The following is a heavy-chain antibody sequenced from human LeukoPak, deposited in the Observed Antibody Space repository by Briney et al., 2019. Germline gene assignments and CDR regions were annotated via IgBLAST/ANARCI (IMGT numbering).Heavy chain of an antibody. D-gene: IGHD6-13*01. CDR3: AKGREIAAVGNFDY. V-gene: IGHV3-23*01. CDR1: GFTFSSYA. Sequence: GGSLRLSCAAPGFTFSSYAMSWVRQAPGKGLEWVSTVSGGGGSTYYADSVKGRFTISRDNSKNTLYLQMNSLRAEDTAVYYCAKGREIAAVGNFDYWGQGTLVTVSS. J-gene: IGHJ4*02. CDR2: VSGGGGST.